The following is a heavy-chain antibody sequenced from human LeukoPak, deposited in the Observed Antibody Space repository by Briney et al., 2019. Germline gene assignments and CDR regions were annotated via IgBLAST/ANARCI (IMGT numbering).Heavy chain of an antibody. Sequence: NPGGSLRLSCAASGFTFSSYWMSWVRQAPGKGLEWVANIKQDGSEKYYVDSVKGRFTISRDNSKNTLYLQMNSLRAEDTAVYYCAKFLEITMIVVVTNPFDYWGQGTLVTVSS. V-gene: IGHV3-7*03. CDR1: GFTFSSYW. CDR3: AKFLEITMIVVVTNPFDY. D-gene: IGHD3-22*01. J-gene: IGHJ4*02. CDR2: IKQDGSEK.